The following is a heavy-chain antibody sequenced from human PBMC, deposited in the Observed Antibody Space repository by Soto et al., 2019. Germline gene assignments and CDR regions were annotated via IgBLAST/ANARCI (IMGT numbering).Heavy chain of an antibody. V-gene: IGHV3-7*01. CDR3: ARASYSNGLLAVFISFDY. D-gene: IGHD4-4*01. CDR1: GFTFSSYW. J-gene: IGHJ4*02. Sequence: EVQLVESGGGLVQPGGSLRLSCAASGFTFSSYWMSWVRQAPGKGLEWVANIKQDGSEKYYVDSVKGRFTISRDNAKNSLYLQMNSLRAEDTAVYYCARASYSNGLLAVFISFDYWGQGTLVTVSS. CDR2: IKQDGSEK.